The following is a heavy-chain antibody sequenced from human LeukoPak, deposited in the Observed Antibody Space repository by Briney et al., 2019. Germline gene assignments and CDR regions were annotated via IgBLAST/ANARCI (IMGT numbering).Heavy chain of an antibody. Sequence: PGGSLRLSCAASGFTVSSNYMSWVRQAPGKGLEWVSVIYSGGSTYYADSVKGRFTISGDNSKNTLYLQMNSLRAEDTAVYYCARDGSDVAGNRDYWGQGTLVTVSS. J-gene: IGHJ4*02. D-gene: IGHD3-10*01. V-gene: IGHV3-53*01. CDR2: IYSGGST. CDR1: GFTVSSNY. CDR3: ARDGSDVAGNRDY.